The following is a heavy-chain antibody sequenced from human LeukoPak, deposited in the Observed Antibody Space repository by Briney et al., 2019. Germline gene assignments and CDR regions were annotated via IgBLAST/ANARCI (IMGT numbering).Heavy chain of an antibody. CDR1: GYTHSEFS. D-gene: IGHD3-3*01. CDR3: ATHPRTIDFWSDYTYYFDY. CDR2: FAPEHGET. V-gene: IGHV1-24*01. Sequence: ASVKVSCKLSGYTHSEFSVHWVRLAPGKGLEWMGGFAPEHGETIYAQRLQGRISMTEDTSTDTSYMELNNLRSEDTALYFCATHPRTIDFWSDYTYYFDYWGQGTLVTVSS. J-gene: IGHJ4*02.